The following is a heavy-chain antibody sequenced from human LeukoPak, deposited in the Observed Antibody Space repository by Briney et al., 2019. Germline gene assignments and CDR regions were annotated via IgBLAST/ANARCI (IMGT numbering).Heavy chain of an antibody. D-gene: IGHD6-25*01. V-gene: IGHV4-39*01. J-gene: IGHJ4*02. CDR1: GGSISSSSYY. Sequence: SQTLSLTCTLSGGSISSSSYYWGWIHPPPGKGLEWIGSIYYSGSTYYNPSLKSRVTISVDTSKNQFSLKLSSVTAADTAVYYWARLAPAGTDYWGQGTLVTVSS. CDR3: ARLAPAGTDY. CDR2: IYYSGST.